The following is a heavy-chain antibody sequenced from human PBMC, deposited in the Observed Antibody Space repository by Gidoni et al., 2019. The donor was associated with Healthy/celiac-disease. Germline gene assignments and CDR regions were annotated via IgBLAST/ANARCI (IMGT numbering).Heavy chain of an antibody. CDR2: ISGSGCIT. CDR1: GFTFSSYA. CDR3: AKGKQLVRGLFDY. D-gene: IGHD6-6*01. Sequence: EVQLLESGGGLVQPGGALRLSCAASGFTFSSYAMGWVRQAHGKGREGVSAISGSGCITYYADSVKGRFTISRDNSKNTLYLQMNSLRAEDTAVYYCAKGKQLVRGLFDYWGQGTLVTVSS. V-gene: IGHV3-23*01. J-gene: IGHJ4*02.